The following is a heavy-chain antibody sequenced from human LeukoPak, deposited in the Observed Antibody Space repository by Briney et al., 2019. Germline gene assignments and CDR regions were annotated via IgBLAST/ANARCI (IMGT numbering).Heavy chain of an antibody. CDR1: GGPISSSSYY. CDR2: IYYSRST. J-gene: IGHJ4*02. CDR3: ARQGQSYSSGCYSTNS. D-gene: IGHD6-19*01. V-gene: IGHV4-39*01. Sequence: SETLSLTCTVSGGPISSSSYYWGWIRQPPGMGLEWIGGIYYSRSTTSLPSLKSRVTISVDTYKNQFSLKLNSVTATDTAVYYCARQGQSYSSGCYSTNSWGQGTLVTVSS.